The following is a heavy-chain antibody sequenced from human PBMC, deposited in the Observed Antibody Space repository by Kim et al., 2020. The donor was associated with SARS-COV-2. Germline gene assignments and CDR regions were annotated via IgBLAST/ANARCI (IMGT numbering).Heavy chain of an antibody. D-gene: IGHD6-13*01. CDR1: GFTFSSYS. CDR2: ISSSSSYI. J-gene: IGHJ3*02. Sequence: GGSLRLSCAASGFTFSSYSMNWVRQAPGKGLEWVSSISSSSSYIYYADSVKGRFTISRDNAKNSLYLQMNSLRAEDTAVYYCASQDSSSWYSAFDIWGQGTMVTVSS. CDR3: ASQDSSSWYSAFDI. V-gene: IGHV3-21*01.